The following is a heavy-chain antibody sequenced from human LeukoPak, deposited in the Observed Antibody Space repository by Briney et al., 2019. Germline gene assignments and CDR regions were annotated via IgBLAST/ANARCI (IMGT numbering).Heavy chain of an antibody. CDR2: TFYRSKWYN. D-gene: IGHD2/OR15-2a*01. CDR3: ARGKYSAFDI. CDR1: GDSVSSNSVA. V-gene: IGHV6-1*01. J-gene: IGHJ3*02. Sequence: SQTLSLTCAISGDSVSSNSVAWNWIRQSPSRGLEWLGRTFYRSKWYNDYAVSVKSRITINPDTSKNLFSLQLSSVTPEDTAVYYCARGKYSAFDIWGQGTMVTVSS.